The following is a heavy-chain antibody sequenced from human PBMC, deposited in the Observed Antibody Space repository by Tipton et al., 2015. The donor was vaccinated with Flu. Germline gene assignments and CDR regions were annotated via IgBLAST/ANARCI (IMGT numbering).Heavy chain of an antibody. D-gene: IGHD2/OR15-2a*01. Sequence: TLSLTCTVSGGSIISYYWSSIRQPAGKGLEWIGRLYMGWRTNYNPSLKSRVTMSLDLFKNQISLRLSSVTGADPAVYYCARERRGGWPFYYALDFRGQGTTVTVSS. CDR3: ARERRGGWPFYYALDF. CDR1: GGSIISYY. CDR2: LYMGWRT. V-gene: IGHV4-4*07. J-gene: IGHJ3*01.